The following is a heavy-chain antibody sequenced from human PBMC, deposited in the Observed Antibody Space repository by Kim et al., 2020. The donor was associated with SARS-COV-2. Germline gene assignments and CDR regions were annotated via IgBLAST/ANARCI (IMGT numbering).Heavy chain of an antibody. J-gene: IGHJ5*01. V-gene: IGHV1-18*01. CDR2: ISGYAGET. CDR3: ATTSRFVIVPAINWFYA. CDR1: GFTFTTNG. D-gene: IGHD2-21*01. Sequence: ASVKVSCKTSGFTFTTNGISWVRQTPGQGVEWMGCISGYAGETTYAQKFQDRITLSMDTSTTTVNMVLRILRSDDTAIHYLATTSRFVIVPAINWFYAWG.